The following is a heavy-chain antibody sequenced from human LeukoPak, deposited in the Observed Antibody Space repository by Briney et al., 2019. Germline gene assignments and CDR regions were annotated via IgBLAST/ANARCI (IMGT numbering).Heavy chain of an antibody. D-gene: IGHD2-21*02. CDR1: GYTFTSYG. V-gene: IGHV1-18*01. J-gene: IGHJ3*02. CDR2: ISAYNGNT. CDR3: ASPYFHIVVATPGDAFDI. Sequence: ASVKVSCKASGYTFTSYGISWVRQAPGQGLEWMGWISAYNGNTNYAQKLQGRVTMTTDTSTSTAYMELRSLRSEDTAVYYCASPYFHIVVATPGDAFDIWGQGTMVTVSS.